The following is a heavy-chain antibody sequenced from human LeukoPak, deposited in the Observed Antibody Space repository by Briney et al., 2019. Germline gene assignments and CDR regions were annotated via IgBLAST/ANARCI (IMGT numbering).Heavy chain of an antibody. CDR3: ARNADSSSWYGVFDY. D-gene: IGHD6-13*01. Sequence: GGSRRLSCAASGLTVSSNYMSWVRQAPGKGLEWVSVIYSGGSTYYADSVKGRFTISRHNSKNTLYLQMNSLRAEDTAVYYCARNADSSSWYGVFDYWGLGTLVTVSS. CDR1: GLTVSSNY. CDR2: IYSGGST. J-gene: IGHJ4*02. V-gene: IGHV3-53*04.